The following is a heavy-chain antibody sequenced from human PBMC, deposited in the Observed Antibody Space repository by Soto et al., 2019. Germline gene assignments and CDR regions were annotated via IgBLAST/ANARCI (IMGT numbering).Heavy chain of an antibody. CDR2: ISYDGSNK. CDR3: ASTVDTAYNWFDP. Sequence: QVQLVESGGGVVQPGRSLRLSCAASGFTFSSYAMHWVRQAPGKGLEWVAVISYDGSNKYYADSVKGRFTISRDNSKNTPYLQMNSLRAEDTAVYYCASTVDTAYNWFDPWGQGTLVTVSS. CDR1: GFTFSSYA. D-gene: IGHD5-18*01. V-gene: IGHV3-30-3*01. J-gene: IGHJ5*02.